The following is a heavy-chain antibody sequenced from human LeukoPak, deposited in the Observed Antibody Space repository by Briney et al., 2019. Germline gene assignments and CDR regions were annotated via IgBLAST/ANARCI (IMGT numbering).Heavy chain of an antibody. Sequence: VKVSCKASGGTFSSYAINWVRQAPGQGLEWMGRIFPIFRTANYAQKFQGRVTVTTDESTSTAYMELSSLRPEDTAMYYCARDRGELNRTWPLPAHGFDIWGQGKRVTVFS. D-gene: IGHD3-10*01. CDR1: GGTFSSYA. CDR3: ARDRGELNRTWPLPAHGFDI. CDR2: IFPIFRTA. J-gene: IGHJ3*02. V-gene: IGHV1-69*05.